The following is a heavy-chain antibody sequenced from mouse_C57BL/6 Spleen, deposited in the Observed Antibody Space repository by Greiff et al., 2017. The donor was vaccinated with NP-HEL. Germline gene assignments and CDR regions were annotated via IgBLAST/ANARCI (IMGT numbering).Heavy chain of an antibody. CDR3: ARGGVTTAWYFDV. J-gene: IGHJ1*03. Sequence: QVQLQQSGAELVRPGTSVKVSCKASGYAFTNYLIEWVKQRPGQGLEWIGVINPGSGGTNYNEKFKGKATLTADKSSSTAYMQLSSLTSEASAVYFCARGGVTTAWYFDVWGTGTTVTVSS. D-gene: IGHD1-2*01. CDR2: INPGSGGT. CDR1: GYAFTNYL. V-gene: IGHV1-54*01.